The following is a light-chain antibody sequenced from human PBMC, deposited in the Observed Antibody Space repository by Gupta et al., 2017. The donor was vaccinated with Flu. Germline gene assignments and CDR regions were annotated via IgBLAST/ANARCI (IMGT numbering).Light chain of an antibody. CDR1: QSIMTY. Sequence: DIQMTQSPSSLSASAGDRVTITCRASQSIMTYLNWYQHKPGKAPKLLIYAVSNLQNGVPSRFSDSGSGTDFTLSISSLQPEDFATYFCQQSYSSPQTFGQGTKVEVK. CDR2: AVS. CDR3: QQSYSSPQT. V-gene: IGKV1-39*01. J-gene: IGKJ1*01.